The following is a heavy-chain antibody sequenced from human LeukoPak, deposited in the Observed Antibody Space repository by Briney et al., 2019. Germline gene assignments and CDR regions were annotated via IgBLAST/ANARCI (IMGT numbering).Heavy chain of an antibody. D-gene: IGHD2-2*01. CDR2: ISGSGGST. V-gene: IGHV3-23*01. CDR3: AKDILSTSLYYFDY. Sequence: GGSLRLSCAASGFTFSSYAMSWVRQAPGKGLEWVSAISGSGGSTYYADSVKGRFTISRDNPKNTLYLQMNSLRAEDTAVYYCAKDILSTSLYYFDYWGQGTLVTVSS. J-gene: IGHJ4*02. CDR1: GFTFSSYA.